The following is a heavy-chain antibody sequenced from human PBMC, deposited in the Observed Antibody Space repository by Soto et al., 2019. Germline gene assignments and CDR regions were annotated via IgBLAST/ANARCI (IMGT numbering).Heavy chain of an antibody. V-gene: IGHV4-38-2*01. Sequence: KPSETLSLTCAVSGYSISSGYYWGWIRQPPGKGLEWIGSIYHSGSTYYNPSLKSRVTISVDTSKNQFSLKLSSVTAADTAVYYCARVTAFYEWLRFFDYWGQGTLVTVSS. D-gene: IGHD5-12*01. CDR2: IYHSGST. CDR3: ARVTAFYEWLRFFDY. J-gene: IGHJ4*02. CDR1: GYSISSGYY.